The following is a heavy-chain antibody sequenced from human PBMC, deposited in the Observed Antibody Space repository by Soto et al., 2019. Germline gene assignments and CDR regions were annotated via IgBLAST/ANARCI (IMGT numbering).Heavy chain of an antibody. D-gene: IGHD6-13*01. CDR2: IWYDGSNK. CDR1: GFTFTSYG. J-gene: IGHJ6*02. CDR3: ERDPRSSSWSTNYGMDV. Sequence: PGGSLRLSCAASGFTFTSYGMHWVRQAPGKGLEWVALIWYDGSNKYYADSVKGRFTISRDNSKNTLYLQMSSLRAEDTAVYYCERDPRSSSWSTNYGMDVWGQGTTVTVSS. V-gene: IGHV3-33*01.